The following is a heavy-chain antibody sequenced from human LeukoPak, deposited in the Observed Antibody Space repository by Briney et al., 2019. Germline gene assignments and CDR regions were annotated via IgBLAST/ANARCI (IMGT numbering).Heavy chain of an antibody. J-gene: IGHJ5*02. Sequence: PLETLSLTCTVSGYSISSGYYWGWIRQPPGKGLEWIGSIYQSGTTYYNPSLKSRVTISVDTSRNQFSLKLSFVTAADTAVYYCARDRRPPYCTSTDCRYLDPWARERWSPSPQ. D-gene: IGHD2-2*01. CDR2: IYQSGTT. CDR1: GYSISSGYY. V-gene: IGHV4-38-2*02. CDR3: ARDRRPPYCTSTDCRYLDP.